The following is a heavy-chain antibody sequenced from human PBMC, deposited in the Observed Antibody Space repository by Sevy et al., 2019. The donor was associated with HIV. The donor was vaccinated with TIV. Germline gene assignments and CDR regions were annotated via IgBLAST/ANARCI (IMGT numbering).Heavy chain of an antibody. Sequence: GGSLRLSCAASGFTFSSYSMNWVRQAPGKGLEWLSYIDSSSSNRYYAESVKGRFTVSSDNARKSLYVQMNSLRGEDTAVYYCAREWGDTDQGMDVWGQGTTVTVSS. V-gene: IGHV3-48*01. CDR3: AREWGDTDQGMDV. CDR2: IDSSSSNR. CDR1: GFTFSSYS. J-gene: IGHJ6*02. D-gene: IGHD1-26*01.